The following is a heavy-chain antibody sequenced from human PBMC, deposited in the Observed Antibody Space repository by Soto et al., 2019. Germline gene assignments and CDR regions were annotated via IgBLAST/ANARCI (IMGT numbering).Heavy chain of an antibody. D-gene: IGHD6-13*01. Sequence: GGSLRLSCAASGFSFSSYAMTWVRQAPGKGLEWVSAISGSGGSTYYADSVKGRFTISRDNSKNTLYLQMNSLRAEDTAVYYCARDPLSSSWYDAFDIWGQGTMVTVSS. V-gene: IGHV3-23*01. CDR2: ISGSGGST. CDR1: GFSFSSYA. J-gene: IGHJ3*02. CDR3: ARDPLSSSWYDAFDI.